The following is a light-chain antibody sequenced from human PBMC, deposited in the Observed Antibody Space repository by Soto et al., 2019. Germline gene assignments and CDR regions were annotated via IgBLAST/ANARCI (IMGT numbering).Light chain of an antibody. Sequence: QLVLTQSSSASASLGSSVKLTCTLSRGHNNYIIAWHQQQPGKAPRYLMKLEGSGNYYKGSGIPDRFSGSSSGPDRYLTISNLQFEDEADYYCETWDSNTRLFGGGTQLTVL. V-gene: IGLV4-60*02. J-gene: IGLJ2*01. CDR2: LEGSGNY. CDR1: RGHNNYI. CDR3: ETWDSNTRL.